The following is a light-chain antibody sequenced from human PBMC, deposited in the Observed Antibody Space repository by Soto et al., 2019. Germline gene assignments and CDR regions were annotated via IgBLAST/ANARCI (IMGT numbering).Light chain of an antibody. CDR2: DVS. J-gene: IGLJ2*01. V-gene: IGLV2-14*01. Sequence: QSAMTQPASVSGSPGQSITISCTGTSSDVGGYNYVSWSQQHPGKAPKLMIYDVSNRPSGVSNRFSGSKSGNTAALAISGLQAEDESDSYCSSYTSSSTLVVFGGGTKLTVL. CDR1: SSDVGGYNY. CDR3: SSYTSSSTLVV.